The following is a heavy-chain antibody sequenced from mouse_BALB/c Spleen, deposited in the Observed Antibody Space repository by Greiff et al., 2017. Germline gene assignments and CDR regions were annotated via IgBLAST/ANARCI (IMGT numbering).Heavy chain of an antibody. J-gene: IGHJ4*01. CDR3: ARELGLRMDY. Sequence: QVHVKQPGAELVKPGTSVKLSCKASGYNFTSYWINWVKLRPGQGLEWIGDIYPGSGSTNYNEKFKSKATLTVDTSSSTDYMQLSSLASEDSALYYCARELGLRMDYWGQGTSVTVSS. CDR1: GYNFTSYW. D-gene: IGHD3-1*01. V-gene: IGHV1-55*01. CDR2: IYPGSGST.